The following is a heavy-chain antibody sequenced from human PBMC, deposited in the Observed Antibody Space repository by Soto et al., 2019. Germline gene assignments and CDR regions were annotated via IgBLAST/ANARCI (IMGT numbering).Heavy chain of an antibody. J-gene: IGHJ6*02. D-gene: IGHD3-10*01. Sequence: GSLRLSCAASGFTFSSYAMSWVRQAPGKGLEWFSAISGSGGSTYYADSVKGRFTISRDNSKNTLYLQMNSLRAEDTAVYYCAKDLFTRAPSFFPVGVNYYGMDVWGQGTTVTVS. CDR1: GFTFSSYA. V-gene: IGHV3-23*01. CDR3: AKDLFTRAPSFFPVGVNYYGMDV. CDR2: ISGSGGST.